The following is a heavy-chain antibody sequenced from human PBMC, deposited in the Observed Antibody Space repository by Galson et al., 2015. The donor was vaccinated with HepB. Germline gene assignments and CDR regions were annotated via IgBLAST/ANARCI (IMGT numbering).Heavy chain of an antibody. Sequence: SLRLSCAASGFTFSNYGMHWVRQAPGKGLEWVAFISYDRSIQYYADSMKGRFTISRDNSENTLYLQVNSLRAEDTAVYYCAKRMGAVSVWYYFAYWGQGTLVTVSS. CDR1: GFTFSNYG. D-gene: IGHD6-19*01. J-gene: IGHJ4*02. V-gene: IGHV3-30*18. CDR3: AKRMGAVSVWYYFAY. CDR2: ISYDRSIQ.